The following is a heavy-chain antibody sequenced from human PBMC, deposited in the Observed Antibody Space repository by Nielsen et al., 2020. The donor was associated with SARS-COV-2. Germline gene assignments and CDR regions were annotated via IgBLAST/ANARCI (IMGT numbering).Heavy chain of an antibody. V-gene: IGHV3-23*01. CDR2: IGTSGSNS. D-gene: IGHD1-1*01. Sequence: GGSLRLSCAASGFTFSDYGIHWVRQAPGKGLEWVSSIGTSGSNSYYSDSVKGRFTISRDISKNTLFLQMNSLRAEDTALYYCTTRTFYLDYWGQGTLVTVSS. CDR3: TTRTFYLDY. J-gene: IGHJ4*02. CDR1: GFTFSDYG.